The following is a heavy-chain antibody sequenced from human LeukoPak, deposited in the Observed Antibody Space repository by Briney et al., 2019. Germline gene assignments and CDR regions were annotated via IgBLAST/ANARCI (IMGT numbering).Heavy chain of an antibody. CDR2: IYYSGST. J-gene: IGHJ3*02. CDR3: ERDRPNKAFDI. Sequence: SEALSLTCTVSGGSISSYYWSWIRQPPGKGLEWIGYIYYSGSTNYNPSLKSRVTISVDTSKNQFSLKLSSVTAADTAVYYCERDRPNKAFDIWGQGTMVTVSS. CDR1: GGSISSYY. V-gene: IGHV4-59*01.